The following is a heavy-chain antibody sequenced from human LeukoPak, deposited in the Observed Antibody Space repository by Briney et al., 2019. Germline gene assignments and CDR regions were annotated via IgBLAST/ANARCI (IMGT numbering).Heavy chain of an antibody. CDR1: GFTFSSYA. CDR2: IYYSGST. D-gene: IGHD3-10*01. Sequence: LRLSCAASGFTFSSYAMSWIRQPPGKGLEWIGYIYYSGSTYYNPSLKSRVTISVDTSKNQFSLKLSSVTAADTAVYYCARYKTFWFGGLRFDPWGQGTLVTVSS. CDR3: ARYKTFWFGGLRFDP. J-gene: IGHJ5*02. V-gene: IGHV4-30-4*08.